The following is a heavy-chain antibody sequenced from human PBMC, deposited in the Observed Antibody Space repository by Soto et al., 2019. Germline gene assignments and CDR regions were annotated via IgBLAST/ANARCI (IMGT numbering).Heavy chain of an antibody. CDR2: FDPEDGET. J-gene: IGHJ3*02. V-gene: IGHV1-24*01. CDR3: ATREKPGILRFFEWAFDI. CDR1: GYTLTGLS. Sequence: ASVEVSCKVSGYTLTGLSMHWVRQAPGKGLEWMGGFDPEDGETIYAQKFQGRVTMTEDTSTDTAYMELSSLRSEDTAVYYCATREKPGILRFFEWAFDIWGQGTMVTVSS. D-gene: IGHD3-3*01.